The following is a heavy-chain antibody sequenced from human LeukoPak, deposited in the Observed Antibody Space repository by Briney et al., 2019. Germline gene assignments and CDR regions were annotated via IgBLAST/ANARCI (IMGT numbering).Heavy chain of an antibody. CDR3: ARSASPFSAAIDY. Sequence: GGSLRLSCAASGFTFSSYAMHWVRQAPGKGLEYVSAISSNGGSTYYANSVKGRFTISRDNSKNTLYLQMGSLRAEDTAVYYCARSASPFSAAIDYWGQGTLVTVSS. V-gene: IGHV3-64*01. CDR1: GFTFSSYA. J-gene: IGHJ4*02. D-gene: IGHD2-2*01. CDR2: ISSNGGST.